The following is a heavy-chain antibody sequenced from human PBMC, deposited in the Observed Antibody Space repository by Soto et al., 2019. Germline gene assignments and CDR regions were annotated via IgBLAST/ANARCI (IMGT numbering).Heavy chain of an antibody. Sequence: ASVKVSCKASGGTFSSYAISWVRQAPGQGLEWMGGIIPIFGTANYAQKFQGRVKITADESTSTAYMEMSSLRSEDTAVYYCARPKDYDDCLDYWGQGTLVTVSS. CDR2: IIPIFGTA. J-gene: IGHJ4*02. D-gene: IGHD3-22*01. CDR1: GGTFSSYA. CDR3: ARPKDYDDCLDY. V-gene: IGHV1-69*13.